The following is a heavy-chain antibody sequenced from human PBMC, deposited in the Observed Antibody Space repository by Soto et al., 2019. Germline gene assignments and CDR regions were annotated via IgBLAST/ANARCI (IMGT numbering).Heavy chain of an antibody. Sequence: QVHLVQSGTEVKKPGSSVKVSCKASGGTFSSSGFSWVRQAPGQGLEWMGMIVPSLDTTNYAQKFQASVTITADEFTSTAYMELRSLRSEDTAVYYCARWPQPRYTADPYAVDVWGQGTRVIVSS. CDR3: ARWPQPRYTADPYAVDV. CDR2: IVPSLDTT. D-gene: IGHD3-16*02. CDR1: GGTFSSSG. J-gene: IGHJ6*02. V-gene: IGHV1-69*11.